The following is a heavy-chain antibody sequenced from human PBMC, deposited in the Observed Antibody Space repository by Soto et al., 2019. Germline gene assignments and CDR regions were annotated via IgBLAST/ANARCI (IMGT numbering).Heavy chain of an antibody. J-gene: IGHJ6*03. CDR2: INPSGGST. D-gene: IGHD2-15*01. CDR3: ARYCSGGSCYGSSGNYYYYYYMDV. CDR1: GYTFTSYG. Sequence: ASVKVSCKASGYTFTSYGISWVRQAPGQGLEWKGIINPSGGSTSYAQKFQGRVTMTRDTSTSTVYMELSSLRSEDTAVYYCARYCSGGSCYGSSGNYYYYYYMDVWGKGTTVTVSS. V-gene: IGHV1-46*03.